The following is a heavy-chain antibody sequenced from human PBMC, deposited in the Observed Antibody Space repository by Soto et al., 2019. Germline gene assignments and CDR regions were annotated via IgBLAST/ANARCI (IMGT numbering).Heavy chain of an antibody. D-gene: IGHD6-6*01. CDR2: INPNSGGT. J-gene: IGHJ6*02. Sequence: ASVKVSCKASGYTFTGYYMHWVRQAPGQGLEWMGWINPNSGGTNYAQKFQGWVTMTRDTSISTAYMELSRLRSDDTAVYYCARERGADSSSSLNGMDVWGQGTTVTVSS. V-gene: IGHV1-2*04. CDR3: ARERGADSSSSLNGMDV. CDR1: GYTFTGYY.